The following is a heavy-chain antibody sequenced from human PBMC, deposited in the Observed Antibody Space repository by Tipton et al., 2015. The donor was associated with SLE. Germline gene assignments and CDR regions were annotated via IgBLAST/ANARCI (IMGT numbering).Heavy chain of an antibody. V-gene: IGHV3-30*02. CDR1: GFTFSSYG. D-gene: IGHD2-2*01. Sequence: SLRLSCAASGFTFSSYGMHWVRQAPGKGLEWVAFIRYDGSNKYYADSVKGRFTISRDNSKNTLYLQMNSLRAEDTAVYYCAKGIDIVVVPADYWGQGTLVTVSS. J-gene: IGHJ4*02. CDR2: IRYDGSNK. CDR3: AKGIDIVVVPADY.